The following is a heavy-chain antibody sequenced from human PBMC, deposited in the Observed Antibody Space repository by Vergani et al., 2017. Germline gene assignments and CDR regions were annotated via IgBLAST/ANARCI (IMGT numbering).Heavy chain of an antibody. CDR1: GYIFSSYY. J-gene: IGHJ4*02. Sequence: QVQLVQSGAEVRKPGASAKVSCKASGYIFSSYYMSWVRQAPGQGLEWVGIINPSGGGASYAQKFQGRVTMTRDTSTNTFYMELSSLRSDDTAVYYCTRGSSSDYWGQGTLVTVS. V-gene: IGHV1-46*03. CDR3: TRGSSSDY. D-gene: IGHD6-6*01. CDR2: INPSGGGA.